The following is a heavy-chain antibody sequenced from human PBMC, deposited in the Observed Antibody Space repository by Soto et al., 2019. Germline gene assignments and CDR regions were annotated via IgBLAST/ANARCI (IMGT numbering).Heavy chain of an antibody. Sequence: EVQLLESGGGLVQPGGSLRLSCAASGLTFSSHAMSWVRQAPGKGLQWVSAISGSGGVTDYADSVKGRFTISRDNSKNTLYLQFNSLRAKDTAVYYYAKNSTGTTPHYGMDVSGQGTKVLVSS. CDR1: GLTFSSHA. V-gene: IGHV3-23*01. D-gene: IGHD6-13*01. CDR2: ISGSGGVT. CDR3: AKNSTGTTPHYGMDV. J-gene: IGHJ6*02.